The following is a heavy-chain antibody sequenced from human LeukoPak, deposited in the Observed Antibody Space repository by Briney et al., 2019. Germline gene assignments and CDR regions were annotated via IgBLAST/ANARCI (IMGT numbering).Heavy chain of an antibody. V-gene: IGHV3-23*01. CDR1: GFTFSSYA. D-gene: IGHD5-18*01. CDR3: AKGAPSGYSYGYSGFDY. CDR2: ISGSGGSI. J-gene: IGHJ4*02. Sequence: GGSLRLSCAASGFTFSSYAMSWVRQAPGKGLEWVSAISGSGGSIYYADSVKGRFTISRDNSKNTLYLQMNSLRAEDTAVYYCAKGAPSGYSYGYSGFDYWGQGTLVTVSS.